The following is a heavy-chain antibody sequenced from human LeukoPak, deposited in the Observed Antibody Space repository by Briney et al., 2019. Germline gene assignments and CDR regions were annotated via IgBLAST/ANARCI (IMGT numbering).Heavy chain of an antibody. CDR3: ARDLGGYYYDSSGSYFDY. V-gene: IGHV3-7*01. Sequence: GGSLRLSCAASGFTFSRYWMSWVRQAPGKGLEWVANIKQEGSEKYYVDSVKGRFTISRDNAKNSLYLQMNSLRAGDTAVYYCARDLGGYYYDSSGSYFDYWGQGTLVTVSS. CDR2: IKQEGSEK. J-gene: IGHJ4*02. D-gene: IGHD3-22*01. CDR1: GFTFSRYW.